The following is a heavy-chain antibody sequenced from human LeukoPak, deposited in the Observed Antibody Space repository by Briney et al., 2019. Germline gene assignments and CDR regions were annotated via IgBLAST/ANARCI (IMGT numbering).Heavy chain of an antibody. J-gene: IGHJ4*02. V-gene: IGHV3-7*01. D-gene: IGHD1-26*01. CDR3: ARDYRGGWNDY. CDR2: IREDGSET. Sequence: AGGSLRLSCVATGFTFTNHWMSWVRQTIGKGLECVAKIREDGSETHYVDSVKGRFTISRDNARNPLFLQMNNLRAEDTAVYYCARDYRGGWNDYWGQGTLVTVSS. CDR1: GFTFTNHW.